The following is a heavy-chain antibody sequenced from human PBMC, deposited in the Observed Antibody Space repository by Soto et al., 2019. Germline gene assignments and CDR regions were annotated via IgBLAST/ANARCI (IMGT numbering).Heavy chain of an antibody. J-gene: IGHJ3*02. V-gene: IGHV1-46*01. CDR3: ARGGGSGSYREAFDI. CDR2: INPSGGST. D-gene: IGHD3-10*01. Sequence: ASVKVSCKASGYTFTSYYMHWVRHAPGQGLEWMGIINPSGGSTSYAQKFQGRVTMTRDESTSTAYMELSSLRSEDTAVYYCARGGGSGSYREAFDIWGQGTMVTVSS. CDR1: GYTFTSYY.